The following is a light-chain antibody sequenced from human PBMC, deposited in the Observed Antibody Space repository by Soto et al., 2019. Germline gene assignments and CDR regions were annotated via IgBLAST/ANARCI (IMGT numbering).Light chain of an antibody. CDR3: CSYAGSYV. CDR1: SSDVGGYNY. Sequence: QSALTQPPSVSGSPGQSVTICCTGTSSDVGGYNYVSWYQQHPGKAPKLMIYDVSKRPSGVPDRFSGSKSGNTASLTISGLQAEDEADYYCCSYAGSYVFGTGTKVTVL. CDR2: DVS. V-gene: IGLV2-11*01. J-gene: IGLJ1*01.